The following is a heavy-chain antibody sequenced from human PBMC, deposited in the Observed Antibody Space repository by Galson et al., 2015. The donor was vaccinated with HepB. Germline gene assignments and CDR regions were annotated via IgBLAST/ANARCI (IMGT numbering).Heavy chain of an antibody. CDR3: TRQDYDFWSGYSFDY. J-gene: IGHJ4*02. CDR1: GYTFSGSA. CDR2: IRSKANSYAT. Sequence: SLRLSCAASGYTFSGSAMHWVRQASGKGLEWVGRIRSKANSYATAYAASVKGRFTISRDDSKNTAYLQMNSLKTEDTAVYYCTRQDYDFWSGYSFDYWGQGTLVTVSS. D-gene: IGHD3-3*01. V-gene: IGHV3-73*01.